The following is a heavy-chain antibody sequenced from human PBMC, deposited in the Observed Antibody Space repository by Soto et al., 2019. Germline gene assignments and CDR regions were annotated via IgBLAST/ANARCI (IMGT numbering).Heavy chain of an antibody. CDR1: GYTFTSYA. V-gene: IGHV1-3*01. Sequence: RASVKVSCKASGYTFTSYAMHWVRQAPGQRLEWMGWINAGNGNTKYSQKFQGRVTITRDTSASTAYMELSSLRSEDTAVYYCARGKGDNAIDYWGQGTLVTVSS. CDR3: ARGKGDNAIDY. CDR2: INAGNGNT. D-gene: IGHD3-16*01. J-gene: IGHJ4*02.